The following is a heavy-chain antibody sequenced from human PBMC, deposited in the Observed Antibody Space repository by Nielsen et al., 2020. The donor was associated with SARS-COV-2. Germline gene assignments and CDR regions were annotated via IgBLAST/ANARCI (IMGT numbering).Heavy chain of an antibody. J-gene: IGHJ4*02. CDR1: GFSFSSYA. Sequence: GGSLRLSCAASGFSFSSYAMTWVRQAPGTGLEWVSSIGTTGDKTFYADSVKGRFTISRDNSKNTLYLQLNSLRAEDTAVFYCAKISGSQRHYFDFWGQGTLVTVSS. CDR2: IGTTGDKT. V-gene: IGHV3-23*01. CDR3: AKISGSQRHYFDF. D-gene: IGHD1-26*01.